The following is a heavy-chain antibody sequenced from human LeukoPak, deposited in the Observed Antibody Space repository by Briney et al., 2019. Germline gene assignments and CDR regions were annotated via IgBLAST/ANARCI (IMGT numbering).Heavy chain of an antibody. J-gene: IGHJ4*02. V-gene: IGHV1-69*05. CDR2: IIPIFGTA. D-gene: IGHD6-19*01. CDR1: GGTFGSYA. CDR3: ARFARNRKQWLDEYYFDY. Sequence: SVKVSCKASGGTFGSYAISWVRQAPGQGLEWLGRIIPIFGTANYAQKFQGRVTITTDESTSTAYMELSSLRSEDTAVYHGARFARNRKQWLDEYYFDYWGQGTLVTVSS.